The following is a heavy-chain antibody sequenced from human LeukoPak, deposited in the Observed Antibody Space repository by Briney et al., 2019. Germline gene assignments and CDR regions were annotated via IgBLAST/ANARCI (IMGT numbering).Heavy chain of an antibody. CDR3: ARGLGYCSSTSCLTDY. D-gene: IGHD2-2*01. V-gene: IGHV4-30-2*01. CDR1: GGSISSGGYS. CDR2: IYHSGST. J-gene: IGHJ4*02. Sequence: PSETLSLTCAVSGGSISSGGYSWSWIRQPPGKGLEWIGYIYHSGSTYYNPSLKSRVTISVDRSKNQFSLKLSSVTAADTAVYYCARGLGYCSSTSCLTDYWGQGTLVTVSS.